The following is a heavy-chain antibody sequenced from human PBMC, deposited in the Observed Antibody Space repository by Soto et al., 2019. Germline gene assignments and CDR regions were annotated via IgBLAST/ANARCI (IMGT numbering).Heavy chain of an antibody. Sequence: QVHLQESGPGVVKASETLSLTCSLSGGSTSGKYWSWIRQSAGKGLEWIGRIYSSGRTRYNPSLGSRVSMSVAQNSFSLRLTSVTAADTAIYYCARDFDVNTALDYWYFDLWGRGTQVSVSS. CDR3: ARDFDVNTALDYWYFDL. CDR1: GGSTSGKY. D-gene: IGHD3-9*01. V-gene: IGHV4-4*07. J-gene: IGHJ2*01. CDR2: IYSSGRT.